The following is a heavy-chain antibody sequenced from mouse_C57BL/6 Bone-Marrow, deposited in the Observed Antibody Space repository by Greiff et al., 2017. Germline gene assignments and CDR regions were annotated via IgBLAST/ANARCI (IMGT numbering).Heavy chain of an antibody. D-gene: IGHD2-3*01. J-gene: IGHJ3*01. CDR2: IDPENGDT. CDR1: GFNIKDDY. V-gene: IGHV14-4*01. CDR3: TEGYYWFAY. Sequence: VQLQQSGAELVRPGASVKLSCTASGFNIKDDYMHWVKQRPEQGLEWIGWIDPENGDTEYASKFQGKATITANTSSNTDYLQLSSLTSEDTAVYYCTEGYYWFAYWGQGTLVTVSA.